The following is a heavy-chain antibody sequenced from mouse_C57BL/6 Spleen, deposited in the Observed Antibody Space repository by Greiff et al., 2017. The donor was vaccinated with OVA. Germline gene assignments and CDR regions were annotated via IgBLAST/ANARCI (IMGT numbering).Heavy chain of an antibody. J-gene: IGHJ4*01. CDR2: INPNNGGT. Sequence: VQLQQSGPELVKPGASVKISCKASGYTFTDYYMNWVKQSHGKSLEWIGDINPNNGGTSYNQKFKGKATLTVDKSSSTAYMELNSLTSEDSAVYYCARAPAMDYWGQGTSVTVSS. CDR3: ARAPAMDY. CDR1: GYTFTDYY. V-gene: IGHV1-26*01.